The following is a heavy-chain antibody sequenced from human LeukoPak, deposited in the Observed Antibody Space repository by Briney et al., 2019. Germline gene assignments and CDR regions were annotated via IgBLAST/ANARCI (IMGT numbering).Heavy chain of an antibody. Sequence: SETLSLTCSVSGGSISSYYWSWIRQPPGKGLEWIGEINHSGSTNYNPSLKSRVTISVDTSKNQFSLKLSSVTAADTAVYYCARGPKRWLQFRAFDIWGQGTMVTVSS. D-gene: IGHD5-24*01. CDR2: INHSGST. J-gene: IGHJ3*02. CDR3: ARGPKRWLQFRAFDI. CDR1: GGSISSYY. V-gene: IGHV4-34*01.